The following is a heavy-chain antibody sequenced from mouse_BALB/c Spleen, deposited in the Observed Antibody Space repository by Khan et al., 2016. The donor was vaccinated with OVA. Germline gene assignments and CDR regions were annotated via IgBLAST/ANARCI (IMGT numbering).Heavy chain of an antibody. D-gene: IGHD2-2*01. Sequence: EVELVESGGDLVKPGGSLKLSCAASGFTLSNYDMSWVRQTPDKRLGWVATISSAGSYTYYPDSVKGRFTISRDNAKNTLYLQLSSLKSEDTAMYYWARRGYDEAWFAYWGHGTLVTVSA. CDR1: GFTLSNYD. CDR2: ISSAGSYT. CDR3: ARRGYDEAWFAY. J-gene: IGHJ3*01. V-gene: IGHV5-6*01.